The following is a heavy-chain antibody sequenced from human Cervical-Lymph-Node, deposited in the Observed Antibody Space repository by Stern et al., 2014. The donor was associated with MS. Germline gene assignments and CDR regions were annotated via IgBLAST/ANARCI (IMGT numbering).Heavy chain of an antibody. CDR1: GYSFSNFW. CDR3: VSSRDSGGYDTFDI. Sequence: VQLVQSGAEVKKPGESLKISCKTSGYSFSNFWIGWVRQMPGKGLEWMGIIYPGDSDTTYSPSFHGQVTILADESISTAYLHCRSLKASDAAMYYCVSSRDSGGYDTFDIWGQGTMLIVSS. CDR2: IYPGDSDT. J-gene: IGHJ3*02. D-gene: IGHD3-22*01. V-gene: IGHV5-51*01.